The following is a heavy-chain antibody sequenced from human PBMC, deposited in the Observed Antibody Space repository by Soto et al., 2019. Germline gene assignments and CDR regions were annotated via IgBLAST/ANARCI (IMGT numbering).Heavy chain of an antibody. Sequence: GGSLRLSCAASGFTFSSYWMSWVRQAPGKGLEWVANIKQDGSEKYYVDSVKGRFTISRDNAKNSLYLQMNSLRAEDTAVYYCAIDPIRYFDSNFDYWGQGTLVTVSS. CDR3: AIDPIRYFDSNFDY. J-gene: IGHJ4*02. CDR2: IKQDGSEK. D-gene: IGHD3-9*01. V-gene: IGHV3-7*01. CDR1: GFTFSSYW.